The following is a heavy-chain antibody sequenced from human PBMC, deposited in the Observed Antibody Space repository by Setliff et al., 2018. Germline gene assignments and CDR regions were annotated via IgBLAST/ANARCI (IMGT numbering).Heavy chain of an antibody. D-gene: IGHD2-2*01. CDR3: ARGVYCSSTSCSPGLNWFDP. Sequence: SETLSLTCAVYGGSFSGYCWSWIRQPPGKGLEWIGEINHSGSTNYNPSLKSRVTISVDTSKNQCSLKLSSVTAADTAVYYCARGVYCSSTSCSPGLNWFDPWGQGTLVTVS. CDR1: GGSFSGYC. J-gene: IGHJ5*02. V-gene: IGHV4-34*01. CDR2: INHSGST.